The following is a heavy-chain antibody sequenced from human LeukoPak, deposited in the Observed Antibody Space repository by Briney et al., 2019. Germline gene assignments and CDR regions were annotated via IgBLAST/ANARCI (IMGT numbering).Heavy chain of an antibody. V-gene: IGHV3-30*02. CDR1: GFTFSTYG. CDR2: IRFDGSNK. D-gene: IGHD6-13*01. Sequence: GGSLRLSCAASGFTFSTYGMHWVRQAPGKGLEWVAFIRFDGSNKYSADSVKGRFTISRDNSKNTLYLQMNSLRAEDTAVYYCARDEVAAAGTGYWGQGTLVTVSS. CDR3: ARDEVAAAGTGY. J-gene: IGHJ4*02.